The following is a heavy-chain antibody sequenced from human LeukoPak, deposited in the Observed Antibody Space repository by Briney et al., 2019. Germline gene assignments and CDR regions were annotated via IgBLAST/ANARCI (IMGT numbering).Heavy chain of an antibody. J-gene: IGHJ4*02. CDR1: GFTFSTYA. D-gene: IGHD3-22*01. CDR2: ISGSGDST. V-gene: IGHV3-23*01. CDR3: ARDRGRYYDSRGFYWGYYFDS. Sequence: PGGSLRLSCAASGFTFSTYAVNWLRQAPGKGLEGVSTISGSGDSTYYADSVKGRFTISRDNSKDTLYLQMSSVRVDDAAVYYCARDRGRYYDSRGFYWGYYFDSWGQGILVTVST.